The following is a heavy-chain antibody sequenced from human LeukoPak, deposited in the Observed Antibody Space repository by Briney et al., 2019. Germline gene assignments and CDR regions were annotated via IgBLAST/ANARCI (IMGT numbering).Heavy chain of an antibody. D-gene: IGHD6-19*01. CDR1: GFTFSSYA. V-gene: IGHV3-30*04. CDR2: ISYDGSNK. Sequence: SLXLSCAASGFTFSSYAMHWVRQAPGKGLEWVAVISYDGSNKYYADSVKGRFTISRDNSKNTLYLQMNSLRAEDTAVYYCARPPPTSSGWYLDYWGQGTLVTVSS. J-gene: IGHJ4*02. CDR3: ARPPPTSSGWYLDY.